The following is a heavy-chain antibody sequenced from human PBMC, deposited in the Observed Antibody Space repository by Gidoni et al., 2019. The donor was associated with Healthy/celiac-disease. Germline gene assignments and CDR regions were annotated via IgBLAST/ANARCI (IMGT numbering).Heavy chain of an antibody. CDR2: INPNSGGT. V-gene: IGHV1-2*02. CDR1: GYTFTGYH. CDR3: ARDLSGWLQVKFRFDY. Sequence: QVQLVQSGAEVKKPGASVKVSCKASGYTFTGYHMHWVRQAPGQGLEWMGWINPNSGGTNYAQKFQGRVTMTRDTSISTAYMELSRLRSDDTAVYYCARDLSGWLQVKFRFDYWGQGTLVTVSS. J-gene: IGHJ4*02. D-gene: IGHD5-12*01.